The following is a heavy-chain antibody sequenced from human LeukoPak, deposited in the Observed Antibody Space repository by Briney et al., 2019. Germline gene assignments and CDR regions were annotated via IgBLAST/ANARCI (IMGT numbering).Heavy chain of an antibody. J-gene: IGHJ4*02. CDR1: GFTFSSYW. D-gene: IGHD3-10*01. CDR3: ASQSISMVRGVIQY. CDR2: IYSGGST. V-gene: IGHV3-53*01. Sequence: GGSLRLSCAASGFTFSSYWMSWVRQAPGKGLEWVSIIYSGGSTYYADSVKGRFTISRDNSRNTLYVQMNSLRAEDTAVYYCASQSISMVRGVIQYWGQGTLVTVSS.